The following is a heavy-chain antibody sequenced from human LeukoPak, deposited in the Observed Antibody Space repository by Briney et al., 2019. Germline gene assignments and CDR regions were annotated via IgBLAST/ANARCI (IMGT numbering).Heavy chain of an antibody. V-gene: IGHV5-51*01. CDR1: GYTFTSYW. CDR2: VYPGDSDT. D-gene: IGHD3-10*01. Sequence: GESLKISCQASGYTFTSYWIGWVRQMPGKGLEWMGIVYPGDSDTRYSPSFQGQVTISADKSIGTAYLQWSSLKASDTAMYYCASAYYGSGSYYRPVPYWGQGTLVTVSS. J-gene: IGHJ4*02. CDR3: ASAYYGSGSYYRPVPY.